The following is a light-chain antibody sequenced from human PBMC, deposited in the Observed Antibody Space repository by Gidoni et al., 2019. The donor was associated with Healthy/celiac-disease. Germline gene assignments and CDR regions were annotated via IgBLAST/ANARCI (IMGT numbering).Light chain of an antibody. Sequence: QMTQSPYSLSASVVDRVTITCRASQSISSYLNWYQQKPGKAPKLLIYAASSLQSGVPSRCSGSGSGTDFTLTISSLQPEDFATYYCQQSYSTPYTFGQGTKVEIK. J-gene: IGKJ2*01. CDR2: AAS. CDR1: QSISSY. V-gene: IGKV1-39*01. CDR3: QQSYSTPYT.